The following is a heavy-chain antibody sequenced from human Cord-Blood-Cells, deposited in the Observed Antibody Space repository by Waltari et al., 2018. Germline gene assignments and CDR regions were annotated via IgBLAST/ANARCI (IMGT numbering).Heavy chain of an antibody. CDR2: IYSGGST. CDR3: ARDRRAAGTAFDI. Sequence: EVQLVESGGGLVQPGGSLRLYCAASGFTVSRNYLSWVRQAPGKGLGWVSVIYSGGSTYYADSVKGRFTISRHNSKNTLYLQMNSLRAEDTAVYYCARDRRAAGTAFDIWGQGTMVTVSS. V-gene: IGHV3-53*04. D-gene: IGHD6-13*01. J-gene: IGHJ3*02. CDR1: GFTVSRNY.